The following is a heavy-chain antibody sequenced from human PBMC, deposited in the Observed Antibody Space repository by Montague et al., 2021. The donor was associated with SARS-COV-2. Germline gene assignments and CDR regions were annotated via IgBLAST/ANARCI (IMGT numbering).Heavy chain of an antibody. D-gene: IGHD1-26*01. CDR3: ARRGRKLLPVATTIGGFDI. V-gene: IGHV4-39*02. CDR2: IYDSGST. CDR1: DGSISSSNYY. J-gene: IGHJ3*02. Sequence: SETLSPTRTVSDGSISSSNYYWDWIRQPPGKGLEWIGSIYDSGSTYYXPSLKSRVTISVDTSKNHFSLKLSSVTAADTAVYYCARRGRKLLPVATTIGGFDIWGQGTIVTVSS.